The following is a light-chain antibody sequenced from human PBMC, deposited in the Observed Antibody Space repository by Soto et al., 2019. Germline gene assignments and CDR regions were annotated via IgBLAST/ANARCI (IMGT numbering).Light chain of an antibody. J-gene: IGKJ1*01. CDR2: VAS. V-gene: IGKV3-20*01. CDR1: QIVAYSH. Sequence: ENVLTQTPDTLSLSLGETATLSCRASQIVAYSHLAWYQQKPGQAPRLLISVASSRAIGIPDRFSGSGSGTDVTLTISKLAPEDSAMYYCHQYSSSPLTFGQGTKVEI. CDR3: HQYSSSPLT.